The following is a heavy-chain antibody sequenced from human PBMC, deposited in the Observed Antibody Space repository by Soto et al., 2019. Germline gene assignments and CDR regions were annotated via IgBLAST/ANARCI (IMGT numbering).Heavy chain of an antibody. V-gene: IGHV3-30-3*01. J-gene: IGHJ4*02. CDR1: GFTFSSYA. CDR2: ISYDGNNK. CDR3: GGGGGGY. D-gene: IGHD3-16*01. Sequence: QVQLVESGGGVVQPGRSLRLSCAASGFTFSSYAMHWVRQAPGKGLEWVAVISYDGNNKYYADSVKGRFTISRDNSKNTLYLQMTSVRAGARAGFYGGGGGGGYWGQGTLVTVSS.